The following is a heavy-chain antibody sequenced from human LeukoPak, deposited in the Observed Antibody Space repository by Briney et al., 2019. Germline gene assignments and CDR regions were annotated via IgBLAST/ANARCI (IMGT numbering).Heavy chain of an antibody. CDR2: IDHTGGT. CDR3: AMVLWQSARPGP. CDR1: GGSLINYY. D-gene: IGHD2/OR15-2a*01. J-gene: IGHJ5*02. V-gene: IGHV4-34*01. Sequence: SETLSRTCAVYGGSLINYYWSWIRQFPGKGLEWIGDIDHTGGTSYNPALRSRVTMSIDPSRNQFYLKINSVTASDTAVYYCAMVLWQSARPGPWDQGSLVTVSS.